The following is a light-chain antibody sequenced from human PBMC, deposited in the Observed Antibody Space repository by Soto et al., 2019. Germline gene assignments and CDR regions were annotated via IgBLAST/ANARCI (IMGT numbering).Light chain of an antibody. CDR1: QDIRGA. V-gene: IGKV1-13*02. CDR2: DVS. J-gene: IGKJ5*01. Sequence: AIQLTQSPSSLSASVGDRVTITCRASQDIRGALAWYQQKPGKAPKMLIYDVSTLETGVPSRFSGSGSGTDFTLTISSLQAEDVATYYCQQFNSYPITFGQGTRLEIK. CDR3: QQFNSYPIT.